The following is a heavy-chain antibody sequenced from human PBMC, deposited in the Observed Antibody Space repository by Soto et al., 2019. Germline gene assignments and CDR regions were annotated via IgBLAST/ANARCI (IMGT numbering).Heavy chain of an antibody. V-gene: IGHV3-7*01. CDR2: IKQDGSEK. D-gene: IGHD1-20*01. CDR1: GLTFSIYW. J-gene: IGHJ2*01. CDR3: SKHPHYNSPGNFFDL. Sequence: EVQLVESGGGLVQPGESLRLSCTASGLTFSIYWMSWVRQAPGKGLEWVANIKQDGSEKNYVGSVKGRFTVSRDNAENSVYLQMNSPRAEDTAGYYWSKHPHYNSPGNFFDLWGRCTLVTVSS.